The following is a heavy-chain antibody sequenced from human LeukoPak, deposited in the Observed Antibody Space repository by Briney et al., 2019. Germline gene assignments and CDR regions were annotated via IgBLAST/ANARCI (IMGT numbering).Heavy chain of an antibody. V-gene: IGHV4-59*01. CDR3: AKVRGYSYGHNWFDP. J-gene: IGHJ5*02. CDR2: IYYSGST. Sequence: PSETLSLTCTVSGGSISSYYWSWIRQPPGKGLEWIGYIYYSGSTNYNPSLKSRVTISVDTSKNQFSLKLSSVTAADTAVYYCAKVRGYSYGHNWFDPWGQGTLVTVSS. D-gene: IGHD5-18*01. CDR1: GGSISSYY.